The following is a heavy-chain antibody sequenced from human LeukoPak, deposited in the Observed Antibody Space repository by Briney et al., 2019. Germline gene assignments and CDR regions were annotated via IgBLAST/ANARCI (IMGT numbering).Heavy chain of an antibody. CDR2: IYYSGST. Sequence: PSETLSLTCTVSGGSISSRTYYWGWIRQPPGKGLEWIGRIYYSGSTYYNPSLKSRVTISVDTSKNQFSLKLSSVSAADTAVYYCARSWEFGYSSGWYGGYPGYWGQGTLVTVSS. CDR3: ARSWEFGYSSGWYGGYPGY. J-gene: IGHJ4*02. CDR1: GGSISSRTYY. V-gene: IGHV4-39*07. D-gene: IGHD6-19*01.